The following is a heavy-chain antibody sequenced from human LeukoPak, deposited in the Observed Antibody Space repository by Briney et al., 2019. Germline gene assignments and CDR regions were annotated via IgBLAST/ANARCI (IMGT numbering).Heavy chain of an antibody. CDR3: ARDPPPYYYYGMDV. CDR2: IYTSGST. J-gene: IGHJ6*02. Sequence: PSETLSLTCTVSGGSISSSSYYWGWIRQPPGKGLGWIGRIYTSGSTNYNPSLKSRVTMSVDTSKNQFSLKLSSVTAADTAVYYCARDPPPYYYYGMDVWGQGTTVTVSS. V-gene: IGHV4-39*07. CDR1: GGSISSSSYY.